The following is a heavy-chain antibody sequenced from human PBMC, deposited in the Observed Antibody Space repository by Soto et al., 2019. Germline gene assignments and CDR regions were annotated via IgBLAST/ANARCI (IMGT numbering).Heavy chain of an antibody. J-gene: IGHJ4*02. CDR2: INHSGST. CDR1: GGSFSGYY. Sequence: PSETLSLTCAVYGGSFSGYYWSWIRQPPGKGLEWIGEINHSGSTNYNPSLKSRVTISVDTSKNQFSLKLSSVTAADTAVYYCARGRSMAAVAGTGGFDYWGQGTLVTVSS. D-gene: IGHD6-19*01. CDR3: ARGRSMAAVAGTGGFDY. V-gene: IGHV4-34*01.